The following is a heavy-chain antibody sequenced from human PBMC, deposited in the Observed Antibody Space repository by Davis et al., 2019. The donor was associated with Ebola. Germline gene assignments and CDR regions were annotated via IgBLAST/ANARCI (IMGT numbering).Heavy chain of an antibody. CDR2: ISSDGSGP. CDR1: GFTVSNFW. CDR3: ARSGGHSFGQN. V-gene: IGHV3-74*03. J-gene: IGHJ4*02. D-gene: IGHD5-18*01. Sequence: PGGSLRLSCAASGFTVSNFWMHCVRHGPGKGLVWVSRISSDGSGPAYADSVKGRFTISRDNAKSTVYLQMNSLRDEDTAVYYCARSGGHSFGQNWGQGTLVTVSS.